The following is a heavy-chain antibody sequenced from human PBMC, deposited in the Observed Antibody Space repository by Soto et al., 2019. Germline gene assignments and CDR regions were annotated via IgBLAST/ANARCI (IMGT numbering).Heavy chain of an antibody. CDR3: AKDSGISSWRGGMDV. CDR1: GFTFSSYG. CDR2: ISYDGGNK. J-gene: IGHJ6*02. D-gene: IGHD6-13*01. Sequence: QVQLVESGGGVVQPGRSLRLSCAASGFTFSSYGMHWVRQAPGKGLEWVAVISYDGGNKYYADSVKGRFTISRDNSKNTLYVQMNSLRVEDTAVYYCAKDSGISSWRGGMDVWGQGTTVTVSS. V-gene: IGHV3-30*18.